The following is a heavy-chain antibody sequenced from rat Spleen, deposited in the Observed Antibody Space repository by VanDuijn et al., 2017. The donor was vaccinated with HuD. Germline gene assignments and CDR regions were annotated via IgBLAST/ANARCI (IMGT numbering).Heavy chain of an antibody. CDR1: GFTFSDYY. CDR2: LSYDASAP. CDR3: ARQWDY. J-gene: IGHJ2*01. Sequence: EVQLVESDGGLVQPGRSLKLSCATSGFTFSDYYMAWVRQAPTRGLEWVATLSYDASAPYYRDSVKGRFTISRDTAQNTLYLQMNSPRSEDTATYYCARQWDYWGQGVMVTVSS. V-gene: IGHV5-29*01.